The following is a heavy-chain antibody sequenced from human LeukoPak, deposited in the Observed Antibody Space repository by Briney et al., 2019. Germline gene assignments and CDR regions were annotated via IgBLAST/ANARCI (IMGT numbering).Heavy chain of an antibody. J-gene: IGHJ2*01. CDR1: GFTFSTYW. V-gene: IGHV3-7*03. D-gene: IGHD3-3*01. CDR3: ARAEWSNWYFDL. CDR2: IKQDGSEK. Sequence: GGSLTLSCAASGFTFSTYWMNWVRQAPGKGLEWVANIKQDGSEKYYVDSVKGRSTLSTDSAKTSLHLQMNSLRAEDAAVYYCARAEWSNWYFDLWGRGTLVTVSS.